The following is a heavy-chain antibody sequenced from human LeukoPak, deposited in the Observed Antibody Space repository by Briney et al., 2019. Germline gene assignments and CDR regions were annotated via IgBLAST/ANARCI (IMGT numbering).Heavy chain of an antibody. CDR1: GGSISSYY. CDR2: IYYSGST. V-gene: IGHV4-59*01. CDR3: AREGVWSGWFDT. D-gene: IGHD2-21*01. Sequence: SETLSLTCTVPGGSISSYYWNWIRQPPGKGLEWIGYIYYSGSTSYNPSLKSRVTISVDTSKNQVSLKLNSVTAADTAVYYCAREGVWSGWFDTWGQGTLVTVSS. J-gene: IGHJ5*02.